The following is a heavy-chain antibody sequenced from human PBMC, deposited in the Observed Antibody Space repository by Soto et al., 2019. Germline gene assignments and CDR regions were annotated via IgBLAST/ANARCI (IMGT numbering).Heavy chain of an antibody. D-gene: IGHD5-12*01. J-gene: IGHJ4*02. CDR3: ARDGTKGYNLGY. Sequence: QVQLQESGPGLVKPSGTLSLTCAVSGDSIRSSWWSWVRQPPGTGLEWIGEISHSGDTNYNPSLKSLGTMSVDRSKDQCSLELSSVTAADTAVYYVARDGTKGYNLGYWGQGTLVTVSS. V-gene: IGHV4-4*02. CDR2: ISHSGDT. CDR1: GDSIRSSW.